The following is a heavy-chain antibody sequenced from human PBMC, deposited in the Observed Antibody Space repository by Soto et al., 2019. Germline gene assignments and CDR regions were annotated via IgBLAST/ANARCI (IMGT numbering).Heavy chain of an antibody. CDR3: ARDKAVMNAAIGMAY. J-gene: IGHJ4*02. V-gene: IGHV1-69*08. CDR1: GGSFNSYT. Sequence: QVQIAKSGAEVKKHGSSARVSCKASGGSFNSYTFNWVRQAPGQGLEWMGRMIPFGNIVHYAQAFQDRVTISADSSATTVYMELRSLTSEDTAVYYCARDKAVMNAAIGMAYWGQGTLVAVSS. CDR2: MIPFGNIV. D-gene: IGHD6-13*01.